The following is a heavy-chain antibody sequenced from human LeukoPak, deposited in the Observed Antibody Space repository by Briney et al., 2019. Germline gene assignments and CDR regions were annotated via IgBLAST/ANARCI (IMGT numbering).Heavy chain of an antibody. Sequence: SQTLSLTCAISGDSVSRNSAAWNWIRQSPSRGLEWLGRTYYRSKWYNDYAPSVKSRITINPDTSKNQFSLQLNSVTPEDTAVYYCARQGVLRYFDWSYYYFDYWGQGTLVTVSS. J-gene: IGHJ4*02. D-gene: IGHD3-9*01. V-gene: IGHV6-1*01. CDR3: ARQGVLRYFDWSYYYFDY. CDR1: GDSVSRNSAA. CDR2: TYYRSKWYN.